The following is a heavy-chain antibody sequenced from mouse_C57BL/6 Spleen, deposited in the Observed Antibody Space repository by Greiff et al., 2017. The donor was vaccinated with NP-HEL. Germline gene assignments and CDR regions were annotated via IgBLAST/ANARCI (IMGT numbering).Heavy chain of an antibody. Sequence: EVKLMESGGGLVKPGGSLKLSCAASGFTFSDYGMHWVRQAPEKGLEWVAYISSGSSTIYYADTVKGRFTISRDNAKNTLFLQMTSLRSEDTAMYYCATYDYLYAMDYWGQGTSVTVSS. D-gene: IGHD2-4*01. CDR2: ISSGSSTI. V-gene: IGHV5-17*01. CDR3: ATYDYLYAMDY. J-gene: IGHJ4*01. CDR1: GFTFSDYG.